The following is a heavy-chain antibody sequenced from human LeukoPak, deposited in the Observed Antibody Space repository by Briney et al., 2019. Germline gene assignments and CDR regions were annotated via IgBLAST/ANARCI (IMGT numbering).Heavy chain of an antibody. D-gene: IGHD3-22*01. CDR1: GYTFTGYY. Sequence: GASVKVSCKASGYTFTGYYMHWVRQAPGQGLEWMGWINPNSGGTNYAQKFQGRVTMTRDTSISTAYMELSRLRSDDTAVYYCARDFRHTIYGPYDSSGSYYFDYWGQGTLATVSS. V-gene: IGHV1-2*02. CDR3: ARDFRHTIYGPYDSSGSYYFDY. J-gene: IGHJ4*02. CDR2: INPNSGGT.